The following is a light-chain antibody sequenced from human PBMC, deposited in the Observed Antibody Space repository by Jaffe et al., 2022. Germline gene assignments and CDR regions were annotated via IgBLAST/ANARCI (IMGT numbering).Light chain of an antibody. CDR1: QTIKNF. CDR2: GAS. CDR3: QHSFRTPYS. Sequence: DIQMTQSPSSLSASVGDRVTLTCRASQTIKNFLSWYQQNPGKAPKLLIYGASNLESGVPSRFSGSGSGTDFTLTISSLQPEDFATYYCQHSFRTPYSFGQGTKLEIK. V-gene: IGKV1-39*01. J-gene: IGKJ2*03.